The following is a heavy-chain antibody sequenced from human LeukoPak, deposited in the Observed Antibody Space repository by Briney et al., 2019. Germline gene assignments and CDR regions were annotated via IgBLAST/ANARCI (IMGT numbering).Heavy chain of an antibody. Sequence: PGGSLGLSCAASGFTFSSNAMSWVRQAPGKGLEWVSTINSSGGSTYYADSVKGRFTISRDNSKNTLYLQMNSLTAEDTAIYYCARDLGSTGWYYFDYWGQGTLATVSS. V-gene: IGHV3-23*01. CDR2: INSSGGST. D-gene: IGHD6-19*01. CDR1: GFTFSSNA. J-gene: IGHJ4*02. CDR3: ARDLGSTGWYYFDY.